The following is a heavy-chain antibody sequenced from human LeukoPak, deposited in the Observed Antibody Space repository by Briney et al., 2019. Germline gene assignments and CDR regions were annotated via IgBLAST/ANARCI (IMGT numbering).Heavy chain of an antibody. CDR2: ITGGSNNV. CDR3: ARDRGYCRGTTCYAYYFDS. J-gene: IGHJ4*02. CDR1: GFAFSIYS. D-gene: IGHD2-2*01. Sequence: GGSLRLSCAASGFAFSIYSLNWVRQTPGKRLEWVSYITGGSNNVLYADSVKGRFTISRDNAKNSLYLQMNSLRAEDTAVYYCARDRGYCRGTTCYAYYFDSWGQGTLVTVSS. V-gene: IGHV3-48*04.